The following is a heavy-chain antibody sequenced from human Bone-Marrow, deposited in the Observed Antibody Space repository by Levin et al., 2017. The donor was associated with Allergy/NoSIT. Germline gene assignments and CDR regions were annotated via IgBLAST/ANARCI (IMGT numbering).Heavy chain of an antibody. V-gene: IGHV3-74*03. CDR1: GLSFRSYW. D-gene: IGHD3-9*01. CDR3: ASEYYGVLTGYYYDY. J-gene: IGHJ4*02. CDR2: ISTDGSRT. Sequence: PGGSLRLSCAASGLSFRSYWMHWVRQAPGEGLVWVSRISTDGSRTMYADSVKGRFTISRDNAKNTLYLDMNSLRVEDTAVYYCASEYYGVLTGYYYDYWGQGALVTVSS.